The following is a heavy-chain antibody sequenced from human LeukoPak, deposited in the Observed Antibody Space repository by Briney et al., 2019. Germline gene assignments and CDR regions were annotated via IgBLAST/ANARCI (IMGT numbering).Heavy chain of an antibody. CDR3: ARARRDGYNDY. V-gene: IGHV3-7*04. D-gene: IGHD5-24*01. CDR1: GFTFSSYW. J-gene: IGHJ4*02. Sequence: GGSLGLSCAASGFTFSSYWMSWVRQAPGKGLEWVANIKHDGNERYYVDSVKGRFTISRDNAKNSLYLQMNSLRAEDTAVYYCARARRDGYNDYWGQGTLVTVST. CDR2: IKHDGNER.